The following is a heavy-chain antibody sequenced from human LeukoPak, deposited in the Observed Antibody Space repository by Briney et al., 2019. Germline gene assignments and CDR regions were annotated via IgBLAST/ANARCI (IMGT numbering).Heavy chain of an antibody. V-gene: IGHV4-4*02. D-gene: IGHD4-17*01. CDR1: GGSISSSNW. CDR3: ARLRDDGDRGYCDY. J-gene: IGHJ4*02. CDR2: IYHSGST. Sequence: SETLSLTCAVSGGSISSSNWWSWVRQPPGKGLEWIGEIYHSGSTNYNPSLKSRVTISVDKSKNQFSLKLSSLTAADTAVYYYARLRDDGDRGYCDYWGQGNLVTVSS.